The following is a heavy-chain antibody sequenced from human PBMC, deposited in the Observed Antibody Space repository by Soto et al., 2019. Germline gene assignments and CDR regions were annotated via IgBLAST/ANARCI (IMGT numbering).Heavy chain of an antibody. CDR1: GFTFSDFG. Sequence: QVQLVESGGGVIQPGRSLRLSCKASGFTFSDFGMHWVRQAPGKGLEWVSAIWYDGSYQYYADSVRGRFTTSSDNSNNTLILDRNSLRVEDTAVYYCARNRLITYGEKIAPDHWGKGALVIVSS. J-gene: IGHJ1*01. D-gene: IGHD3-16*01. V-gene: IGHV3-33*01. CDR2: IWYDGSYQ. CDR3: ARNRLITYGEKIAPDH.